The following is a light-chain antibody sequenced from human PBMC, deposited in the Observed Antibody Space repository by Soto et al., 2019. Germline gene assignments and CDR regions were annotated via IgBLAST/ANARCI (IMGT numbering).Light chain of an antibody. J-gene: IGLJ1*01. CDR1: SRDVGNYNF. CDR2: EVS. V-gene: IGLV2-14*01. Sequence: QSVLTQPASVSGSPGQSITISCTGTSRDVGNYNFVSWYQQYPDKAPKLMIYEVSNRPSGVSNRFPGSKFANTASLTISGLQAEDEAVYYCSSYTTTSTRVFGTGTKVTVL. CDR3: SSYTTTSTRV.